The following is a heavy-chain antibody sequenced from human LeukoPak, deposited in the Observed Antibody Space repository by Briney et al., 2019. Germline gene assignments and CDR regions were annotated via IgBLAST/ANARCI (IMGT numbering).Heavy chain of an antibody. CDR1: GGSFSGYY. Sequence: SETLSLTCAVYGGSFSGYYWSWIRQPPGKGLEWIGEINHSGSTNYNPSLKSRVIISVDTSKNQFSLKLSSVTAADTAVYYCARGLKRYYDFWSGNKYYYGMDVWSQGTTVTVSS. CDR2: INHSGST. V-gene: IGHV4-34*01. D-gene: IGHD3-3*01. CDR3: ARGLKRYYDFWSGNKYYYGMDV. J-gene: IGHJ6*02.